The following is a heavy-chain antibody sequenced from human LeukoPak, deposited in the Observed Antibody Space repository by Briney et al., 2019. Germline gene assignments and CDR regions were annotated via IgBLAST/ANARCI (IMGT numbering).Heavy chain of an antibody. D-gene: IGHD3-3*01. CDR3: AKDPETYYDFWSGYSPHFDY. Sequence: PGGSLRLSCTASGFAFSSYAMSWVRQAPGKGLEWVSAISGSGGSTYYADSVKGRFTISRDNSKNTLYLQMNSLRAEDTAVYYCAKDPETYYDFWSGYSPHFDYWGQGTLVTVSS. V-gene: IGHV3-23*01. CDR2: ISGSGGST. J-gene: IGHJ4*02. CDR1: GFAFSSYA.